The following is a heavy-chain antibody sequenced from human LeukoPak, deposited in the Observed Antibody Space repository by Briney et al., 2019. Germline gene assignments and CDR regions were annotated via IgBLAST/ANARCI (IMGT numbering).Heavy chain of an antibody. CDR3: ARDASGIAAAGTDYYHYGMDV. J-gene: IGHJ6*02. CDR2: IWYDGSNK. D-gene: IGHD6-13*01. Sequence: GGSLRLSCAASGFTFSSYGMHWVRQAPGKGLEWVAVIWYDGSNKYYADSVKGRFTISRDNSKNTLYLQMNSLRAEDTAVYYCARDASGIAAAGTDYYHYGMDVWGQGTTVTVSS. V-gene: IGHV3-33*01. CDR1: GFTFSSYG.